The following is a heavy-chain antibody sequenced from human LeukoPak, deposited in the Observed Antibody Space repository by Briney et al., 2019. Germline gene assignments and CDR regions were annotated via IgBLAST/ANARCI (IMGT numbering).Heavy chain of an antibody. D-gene: IGHD3-10*01. CDR2: IYHSGST. V-gene: IGHV4-38-2*02. Sequence: SETLSLTCTVSGYSISSGYYWGWIRQPPGKGLEWIGSIYHSGSTYYNPSLKSRVTISVDTSKNQFSLKLSSVTAADTAVYYCARSSGWLLVIGGWFDPWGQGTLVTVSS. CDR3: ARSSGWLLVIGGWFDP. CDR1: GYSISSGYY. J-gene: IGHJ5*02.